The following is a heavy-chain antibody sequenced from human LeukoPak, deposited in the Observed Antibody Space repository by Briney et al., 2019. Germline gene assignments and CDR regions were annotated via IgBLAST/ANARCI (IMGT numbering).Heavy chain of an antibody. V-gene: IGHV1-69*13. CDR2: IIPIFGTA. J-gene: IGHJ4*02. Sequence: ASVKVSRKASGGTFSSYAISWVRQAPGQGLEWMGGIIPIFGTANYAQKFQGRVTITADESTSTAYMELSSLRSEDTAVYYCARDINPTPHYDFWSGYFGYWGQGTLVTVSS. D-gene: IGHD3-3*01. CDR1: GGTFSSYA. CDR3: ARDINPTPHYDFWSGYFGY.